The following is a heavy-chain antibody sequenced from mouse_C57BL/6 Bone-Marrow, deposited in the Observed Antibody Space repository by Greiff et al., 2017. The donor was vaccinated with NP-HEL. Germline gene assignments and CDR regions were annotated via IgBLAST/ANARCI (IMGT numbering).Heavy chain of an antibody. J-gene: IGHJ4*01. CDR2: IYPRSGNT. V-gene: IGHV1-81*01. Sequence: VHLVESGAELARPGASVKLSCKASGYTFTSYGISWVKQRTGQGLEWIGEIYPRSGNTYYNEKFKGKATLTADKSSSTAYMELRSLTSEDSAVYFCARSRLRRDYYAMDYWGQGTSVTVSS. CDR1: GYTFTSYG. CDR3: ARSRLRRDYYAMDY. D-gene: IGHD2-4*01.